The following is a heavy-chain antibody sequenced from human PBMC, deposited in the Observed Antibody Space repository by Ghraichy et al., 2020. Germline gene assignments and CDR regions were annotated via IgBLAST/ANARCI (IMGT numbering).Heavy chain of an antibody. V-gene: IGHV3-66*02. D-gene: IGHD3-22*01. CDR2: IYSGGST. CDR3: AREDNYYDSSGYYDYYYGMDV. J-gene: IGHJ6*02. CDR1: GFTVSSNY. Sequence: GGSLRLSCAASGFTVSSNYMSWVRQAPGKGLEWVSVIYSGGSTYYADSVKGRFTISRDNSKNTLYLQMNSLRAEDTAVYYCAREDNYYDSSGYYDYYYGMDVWGQGTTVNVSS.